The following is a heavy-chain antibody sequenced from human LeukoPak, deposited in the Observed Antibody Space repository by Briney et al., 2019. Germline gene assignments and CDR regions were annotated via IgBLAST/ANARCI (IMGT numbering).Heavy chain of an antibody. Sequence: ASVKVSCKASGYTFTSYGISWVRQAPGQGLEWMGWISAYNGNTNYAQKLQGRVTMTTDTSTSTAYMELRSLRSDDTAVYYCARDPDSSGATDYFDSWGQGTLVTVSS. J-gene: IGHJ4*02. CDR1: GYTFTSYG. D-gene: IGHD6-19*01. V-gene: IGHV1-18*01. CDR2: ISAYNGNT. CDR3: ARDPDSSGATDYFDS.